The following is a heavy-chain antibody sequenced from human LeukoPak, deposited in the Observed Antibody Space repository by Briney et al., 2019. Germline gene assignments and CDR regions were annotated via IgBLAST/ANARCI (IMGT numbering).Heavy chain of an antibody. CDR2: ISSSGSTI. Sequence: SGGSLRLSCAASGFTFSDYYMSWIRQAPGRGLEWVSYISSSGSTIYYADSVKGRFTISRDNAKDSLYLQMNSLRAEDTAVYYCADGNYGGNSGDYWGQGTLVTVSS. CDR1: GFTFSDYY. J-gene: IGHJ4*02. V-gene: IGHV3-11*04. D-gene: IGHD4-23*01. CDR3: ADGNYGGNSGDY.